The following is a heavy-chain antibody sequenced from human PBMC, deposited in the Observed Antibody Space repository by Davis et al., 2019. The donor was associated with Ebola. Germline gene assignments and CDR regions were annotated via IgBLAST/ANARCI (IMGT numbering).Heavy chain of an antibody. CDR2: ISGNGGFT. CDR3: ARHSVYDVRWGD. CDR1: GFNFTDYY. D-gene: IGHD5/OR15-5a*01. Sequence: GGSLRLSCVASGFNFTDYYMSWIRQAPGKGLEWLAYISGNGGFTEYAGAVKGRFTISRDNARNSLFLQMDSLRVDDTAVYYCARHSVYDVRWGDWGQGNLVTVSP. J-gene: IGHJ4*02. V-gene: IGHV3-11*01.